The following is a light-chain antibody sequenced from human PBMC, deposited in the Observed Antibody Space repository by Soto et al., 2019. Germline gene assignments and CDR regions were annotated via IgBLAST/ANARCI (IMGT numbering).Light chain of an antibody. CDR3: GSYRDINDAV. CDR2: DIN. CDR1: SSDVGGYNY. Sequence: QSALTQPASVSGSPGQSITISCTGTSSDVGGYNYVSWYQQYPGKAPKLMIYDINNRPSGVSSRFSGSKSGNTASLTISGLQAEDEADYYCGSYRDINDAVFGTGTKLTVL. V-gene: IGLV2-14*03. J-gene: IGLJ1*01.